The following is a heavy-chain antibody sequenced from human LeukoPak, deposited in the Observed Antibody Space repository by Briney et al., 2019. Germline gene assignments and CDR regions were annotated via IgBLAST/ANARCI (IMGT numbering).Heavy chain of an antibody. J-gene: IGHJ6*02. V-gene: IGHV1-8*01. CDR1: GYTFTSYD. CDR3: ARGLFPGDRYCYYCMDV. CDR2: MNPNSGNT. D-gene: IGHD2-21*01. Sequence: ASVKVSCKASGYTFTSYDINWVRQATGQGLEWMGWMNPNSGNTGYAQKFQGRVTMTRNTSISTAYMELSSLRSEDTAVYYCARGLFPGDRYCYYCMDVWGQGTTVTVSS.